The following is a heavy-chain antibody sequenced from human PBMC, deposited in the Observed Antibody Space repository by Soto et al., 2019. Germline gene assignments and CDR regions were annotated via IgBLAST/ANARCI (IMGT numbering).Heavy chain of an antibody. Sequence: QVQLVESGGGVVQPGRSLRLSCAASGFTFRTYGMHWVRQAPGKGLEWVAFMSYDGRQKYYADSVKGRFTISRDNSKNTLDLQMNILAIEATAVYFCSQEAPGGWHFFDNWGQGTLVTVSS. D-gene: IGHD6-19*01. J-gene: IGHJ4*02. CDR1: GFTFRTYG. V-gene: IGHV3-30*18. CDR2: MSYDGRQK. CDR3: SQEAPGGWHFFDN.